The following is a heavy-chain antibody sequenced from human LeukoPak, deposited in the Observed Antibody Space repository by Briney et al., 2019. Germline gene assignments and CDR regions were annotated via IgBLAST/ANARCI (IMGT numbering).Heavy chain of an antibody. CDR1: GGSISSYY. CDR3: AREAMTTVTYYFDY. V-gene: IGHV4-4*07. Sequence: SETLSLTCTVSGGSISSYYWSWIRQPAGKGLEWIGRIYTSGSTDYNPSLKSRATMSVDTSKNQFSLKLSSVTAADTAVYYCAREAMTTVTYYFDYWGQGTLVTVSS. D-gene: IGHD4-17*01. CDR2: IYTSGST. J-gene: IGHJ4*02.